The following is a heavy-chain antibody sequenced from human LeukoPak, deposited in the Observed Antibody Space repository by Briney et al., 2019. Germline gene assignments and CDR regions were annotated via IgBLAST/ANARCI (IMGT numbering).Heavy chain of an antibody. D-gene: IGHD3-16*02. J-gene: IGHJ4*02. CDR2: IYYSGST. V-gene: IGHV4-59*01. CDR3: ARAHKSYDYVWGSYQGY. CDR1: GGSISSYY. Sequence: KTSETLSLTCTVSGGSISSYYWSWIRQPPGKGLEWIGYIYYSGSTNYNPSLKSRVTISVDTSKNQFSLKLSSVTADDTAVYYCARAHKSYDYVWGSYQGYWGQGTLVTVSS.